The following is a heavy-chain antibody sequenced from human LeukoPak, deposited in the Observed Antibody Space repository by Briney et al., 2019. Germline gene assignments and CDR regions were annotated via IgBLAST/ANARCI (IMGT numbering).Heavy chain of an antibody. CDR3: ATDQRCSSTSCYTLDY. D-gene: IGHD2-2*02. Sequence: GSSVKVSCKASGGTFSSYAISWVRQAPGQGLEWMGGIIPIFGTANYAQKFQGRVTMTEDTSTDTAHMELSSLRSEDTAVYYCATDQRCSSTSCYTLDYWGQGTLVTVSS. CDR1: GGTFSSYA. J-gene: IGHJ4*02. V-gene: IGHV1-69*06. CDR2: IIPIFGTA.